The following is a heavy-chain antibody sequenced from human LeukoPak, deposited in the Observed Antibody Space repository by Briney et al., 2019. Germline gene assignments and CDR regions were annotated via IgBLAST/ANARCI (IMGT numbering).Heavy chain of an antibody. CDR2: FDPEDGET. V-gene: IGHV1-24*01. D-gene: IGHD2-8*01. J-gene: IGHJ4*02. Sequence: ASVKVSCKVSGYTLTELSMHWVRQAPGKGLEWMGGFDPEDGETIYAQKFQGRVTMTEDTSTDTAYMELSSLRSEDKAVYYCATDIVVLMVYATDYWGQGTLVTVSS. CDR1: GYTLTELS. CDR3: ATDIVVLMVYATDY.